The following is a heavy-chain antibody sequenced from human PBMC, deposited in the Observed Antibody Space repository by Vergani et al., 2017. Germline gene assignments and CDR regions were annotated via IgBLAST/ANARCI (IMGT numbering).Heavy chain of an antibody. Sequence: QVQLVQSGAEVKKPGSSVKVSCKTSGGTFSSYAISWVRQAPGQGLEWMGGIIPLFDTANYAQKFQGRVTITADESTSTAYMELSSLRSEDTAVYYCARAPSRECSSTSCYFIGYYYYMDVWGKGTTVTVSS. CDR1: GGTFSSYA. CDR3: ARAPSRECSSTSCYFIGYYYYMDV. CDR2: IIPLFDTA. V-gene: IGHV1-69*01. J-gene: IGHJ6*03. D-gene: IGHD2-2*01.